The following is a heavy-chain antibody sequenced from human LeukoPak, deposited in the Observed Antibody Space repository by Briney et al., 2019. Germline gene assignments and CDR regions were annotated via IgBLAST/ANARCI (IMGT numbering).Heavy chain of an antibody. CDR1: GFTFSNYG. CDR2: IRFDGSDK. V-gene: IGHV3-30*02. J-gene: IGHJ4*02. Sequence: SGGSLRLSCAASGFTFSNYGMHWVRQAPGKGLEWVAFIRFDGSDKYYADSVKGRFTISRDNSKNTLYLQMSSLRAEDTAVYYCAKVSGRAAAAGIDYWGQGTLVTVSS. D-gene: IGHD6-13*01. CDR3: AKVSGRAAAAGIDY.